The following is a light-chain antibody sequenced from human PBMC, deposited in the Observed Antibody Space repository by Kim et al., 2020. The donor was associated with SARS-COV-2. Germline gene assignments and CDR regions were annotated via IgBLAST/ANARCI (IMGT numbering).Light chain of an antibody. CDR3: LQHNTYPIT. CDR2: GAS. CDR1: QDIRND. V-gene: IGKV1-17*01. Sequence: ASVGDRVTITCRASQDIRNDLGWYQQNPGRAPKRLIYGASSLQSGVPSWFSGSGSGTEFTLTISSLLPEDFATYFCLQHNTYPITFGQGTRLEIK. J-gene: IGKJ5*01.